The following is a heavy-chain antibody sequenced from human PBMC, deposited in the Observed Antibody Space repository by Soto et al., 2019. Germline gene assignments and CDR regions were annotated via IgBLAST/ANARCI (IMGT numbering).Heavy chain of an antibody. CDR1: EFTFTSYE. J-gene: IGHJ4*02. CDR3: VRFGGAAAGPGDY. CDR2: ISSSGTTI. D-gene: IGHD6-13*01. V-gene: IGHV3-48*03. Sequence: EVQLVESGGGLVQPGGSLRLSCVASEFTFTSYEMNWVRQAPGKGLEWVSYISSSGTTIYYRDSVKGRFTISRDNAKKSLYLKMNSLRAEDTAVYYCVRFGGAAAGPGDYWGQGALVTVSS.